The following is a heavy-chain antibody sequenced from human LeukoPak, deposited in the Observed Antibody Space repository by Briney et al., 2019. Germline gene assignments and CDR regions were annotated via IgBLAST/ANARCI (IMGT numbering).Heavy chain of an antibody. CDR1: GFTFDDYG. CDR2: INWNGGST. V-gene: IGHV3-20*04. J-gene: IGHJ6*04. D-gene: IGHD3-22*01. CDR3: ARDSSISVVRGLDV. Sequence: GGSLRLSCAASGFTFDDYGMSWVRHAPGKVLEWVSGINWNGGSTGYADSVKGRFTISRDNAKNSLYLQMNSLRAEDTALYYCARDSSISVVRGLDVWGKGTTVTVSS.